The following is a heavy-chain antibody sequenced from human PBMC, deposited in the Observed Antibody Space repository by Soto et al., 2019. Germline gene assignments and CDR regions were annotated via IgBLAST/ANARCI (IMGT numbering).Heavy chain of an antibody. D-gene: IGHD1-26*01. CDR2: ISYDGSNK. CDR3: AKDLAGATTAPVNYWFDP. Sequence: GGSLRLSCAASGFTFSSYGMHWVRQAPGKGLEWVAVISYDGSNKYYADSVKGRFTISRDNSKNTLYLQMNSLRAEDTAVFYCAKDLAGATTAPVNYWFDPWGQGTLVTVSS. J-gene: IGHJ5*02. CDR1: GFTFSSYG. V-gene: IGHV3-30*18.